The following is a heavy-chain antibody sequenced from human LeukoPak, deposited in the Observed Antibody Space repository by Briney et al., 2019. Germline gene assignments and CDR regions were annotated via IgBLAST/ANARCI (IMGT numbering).Heavy chain of an antibody. V-gene: IGHV4-34*01. D-gene: IGHD3-10*01. CDR3: ARDIRVGFGVRPLYYYYMDV. Sequence: PSETLSLTCAVYGGSFSGYYWSWIRQPPGKGLEWIGEINHSGSTNYNPSLKSRVTISVDTSKNQFSLKLSSVTAADTAVYYCARDIRVGFGVRPLYYYYMDVWGKGTTVTVSS. CDR2: INHSGST. CDR1: GGSFSGYY. J-gene: IGHJ6*03.